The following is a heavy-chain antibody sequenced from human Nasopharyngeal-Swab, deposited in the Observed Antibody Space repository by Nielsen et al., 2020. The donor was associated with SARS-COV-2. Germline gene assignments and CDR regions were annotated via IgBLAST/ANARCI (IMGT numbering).Heavy chain of an antibody. CDR2: INPSGGST. CDR3: ARGIAARRRFNYMDV. Sequence: ASVKVSCKASGYTFSSYDINWVRQAAGQGLEWMGIINPSGGSTTYAQKFQGRVTMTRDTSTSTAYMELSSLRSEDTAVYYCARGIAARRRFNYMDVWGKGTTVTVSS. V-gene: IGHV1-46*01. CDR1: GYTFSSYD. J-gene: IGHJ6*03. D-gene: IGHD6-6*01.